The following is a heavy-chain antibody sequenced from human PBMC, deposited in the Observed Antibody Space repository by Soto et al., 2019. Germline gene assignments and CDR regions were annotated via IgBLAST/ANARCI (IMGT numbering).Heavy chain of an antibody. D-gene: IGHD3-22*01. Sequence: YSLKMSCNGSGYSFTSYWIGLVLHIPGKGLEWIGIIYPGDSDTRYSPSFQGQVTISADKSISTAYLQWSSLKASDTAMYYCARHTRALDYYDSSGPYEYWGQGTLVTVSS. V-gene: IGHV5-51*01. J-gene: IGHJ4*02. CDR2: IYPGDSDT. CDR1: GYSFTSYW. CDR3: ARHTRALDYYDSSGPYEY.